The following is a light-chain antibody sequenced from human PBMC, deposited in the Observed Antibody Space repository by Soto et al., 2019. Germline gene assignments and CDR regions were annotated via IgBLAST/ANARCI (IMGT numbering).Light chain of an antibody. Sequence: DIQMTQSPSSLSASVGDRVTITCRASQSISSYLNWYQQKPGKTPKLLIYAASSLQSGVPSRLSGSGSGTEFTLTISSLQPEDFATYYCQQSYSTPHTFGGGTKVEIK. CDR2: AAS. J-gene: IGKJ4*01. CDR1: QSISSY. CDR3: QQSYSTPHT. V-gene: IGKV1-39*01.